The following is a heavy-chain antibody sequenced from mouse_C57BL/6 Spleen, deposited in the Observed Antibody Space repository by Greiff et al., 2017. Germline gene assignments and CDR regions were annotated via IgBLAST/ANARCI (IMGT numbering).Heavy chain of an antibody. J-gene: IGHJ1*03. CDR1: GYSFTGYY. CDR3: ARVPYCGSSYGDFDV. D-gene: IGHD1-1*01. Sequence: VQLKQSGPELVKPGASVKISCKASGYSFTGYYMNWVKQSPEKSLEWIGEINPSTGGTTYNQKFKAKATLTVDKSSSTAYMQLKSLTSEDSAVYYCARVPYCGSSYGDFDVWGTGTTVTVSS. CDR2: INPSTGGT. V-gene: IGHV1-42*01.